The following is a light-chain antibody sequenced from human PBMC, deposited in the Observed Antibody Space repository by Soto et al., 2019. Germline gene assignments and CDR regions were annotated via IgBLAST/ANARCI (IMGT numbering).Light chain of an antibody. CDR1: QSVRSTY. Sequence: EAELTQSPGTLSLSPGERATLSCRASQSVRSTYLAWYQQKPGQAPRLLIYGASYRATGIPDRFRGSGSGTDFTLTISRLEPEDFAVYYCQQYGSSYTFGQGTKLEIK. V-gene: IGKV3-20*01. CDR2: GAS. J-gene: IGKJ2*01. CDR3: QQYGSSYT.